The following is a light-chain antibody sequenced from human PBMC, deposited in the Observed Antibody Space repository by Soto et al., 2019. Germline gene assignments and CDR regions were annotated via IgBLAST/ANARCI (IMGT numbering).Light chain of an antibody. CDR1: QSVSSTF. Sequence: EIVLTQSPGTLSLSPGERATLSCRASQSVSSTFLGWYQQKPGQAPVLLIDGSSNRATGIPDRFSGSGSGTDFTLTISRREPEDFAVYYCQQYDSSPRTFGQGTKVEIK. V-gene: IGKV3-20*01. J-gene: IGKJ1*01. CDR3: QQYDSSPRT. CDR2: GSS.